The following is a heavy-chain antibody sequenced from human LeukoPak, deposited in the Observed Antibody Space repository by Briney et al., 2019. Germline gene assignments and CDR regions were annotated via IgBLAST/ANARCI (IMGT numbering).Heavy chain of an antibody. CDR2: ISGSGGST. CDR3: VTYGLMTMFRGIRYFDY. CDR1: GFTFSSYA. D-gene: IGHD3-10*01. Sequence: PGGSLRLSCAASGFTFSSYAMSWVRQAPGKGLEWVSAISGSGGSTYYADSVKGRFTISRDNSKNTLYLQMSSLKTEDTAVYYCVTYGLMTMFRGIRYFDYWGQGTLVTVSS. J-gene: IGHJ4*02. V-gene: IGHV3-23*01.